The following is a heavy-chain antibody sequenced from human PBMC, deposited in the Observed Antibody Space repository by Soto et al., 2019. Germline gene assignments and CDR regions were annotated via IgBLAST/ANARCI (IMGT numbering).Heavy chain of an antibody. J-gene: IGHJ6*02. Sequence: GGSLRLSCAASGFTFSSYSMNWVRQAPGKGLEWVSYISSSSSTIYYADSVKGRFTISRDNAKNSLYLQMNSLRDEDMAVYYCARDKRNIVVVPAAQRYYYGMDVWGQGTTVTVSS. CDR3: ARDKRNIVVVPAAQRYYYGMDV. D-gene: IGHD2-2*01. CDR2: ISSSSSTI. CDR1: GFTFSSYS. V-gene: IGHV3-48*02.